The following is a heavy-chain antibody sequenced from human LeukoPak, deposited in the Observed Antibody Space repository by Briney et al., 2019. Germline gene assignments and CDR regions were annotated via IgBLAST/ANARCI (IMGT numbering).Heavy chain of an antibody. J-gene: IGHJ4*02. CDR1: GFTFSNYW. CDR3: AKDALY. Sequence: GGSLRLSCAASGFTFSNYWMTWVRQAPGMGLEWVANINQDGSEKYYVDSVKGRFTISRDNSRNTLYLQMNSLRAEDTAVYYCAKDALYWGQGTLVTVSS. V-gene: IGHV3-7*03. CDR2: INQDGSEK.